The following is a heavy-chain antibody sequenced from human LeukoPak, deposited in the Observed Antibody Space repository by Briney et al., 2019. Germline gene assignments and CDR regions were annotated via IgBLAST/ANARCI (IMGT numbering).Heavy chain of an antibody. Sequence: ASAKVSCKASGYTFTSYAMHWVRQAPGQRLEWMGWINAGNGNTKYSQKFQGRVTITRDTSASTAYMELSSLRSEDTAVYYCARVFPQAGTRRGLDYWGQGTLVTVSS. J-gene: IGHJ4*02. CDR1: GYTFTSYA. CDR3: ARVFPQAGTRRGLDY. D-gene: IGHD6-13*01. CDR2: INAGNGNT. V-gene: IGHV1-3*01.